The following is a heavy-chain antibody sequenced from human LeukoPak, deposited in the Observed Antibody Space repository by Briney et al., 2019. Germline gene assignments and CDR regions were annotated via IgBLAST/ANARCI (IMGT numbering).Heavy chain of an antibody. J-gene: IGHJ4*02. CDR3: ASSERSFGVVITAPIDY. CDR1: GGTFSSYA. D-gene: IGHD3-3*01. V-gene: IGHV1-69*13. CDR2: IIPIFGTA. Sequence: ASVKVSCKASGGTFSSYAISGVRQAPGQGLEWMGGIIPIFGTANYAQKFQGRVTITADESTSTAYMELSSLRSEDTAVYYCASSERSFGVVITAPIDYWGQGTLVTVSS.